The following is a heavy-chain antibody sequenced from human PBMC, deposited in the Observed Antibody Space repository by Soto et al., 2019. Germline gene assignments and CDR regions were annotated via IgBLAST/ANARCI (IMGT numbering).Heavy chain of an antibody. D-gene: IGHD6-6*01. CDR3: ARDRGSIAARPGYYYGMDV. CDR1: GGSIRSYC. CDR2: IYYSGST. Sequence: SETLSLTCTVSGGSIRSYCWSWIRQRPGKGLEWIGYIYYSGSTNYNPSLKSRVTISVDTSKNQFSLKLRSVTAADTAVYYCARDRGSIAARPGYYYGMDVWGQGTTVTVSS. J-gene: IGHJ6*02. V-gene: IGHV4-59*01.